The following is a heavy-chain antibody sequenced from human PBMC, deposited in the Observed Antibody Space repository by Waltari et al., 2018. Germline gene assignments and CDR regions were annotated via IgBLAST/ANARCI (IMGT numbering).Heavy chain of an antibody. CDR3: ARDLGEGSSWYGMGPSS. J-gene: IGHJ4*02. CDR1: GFTFSSNY. V-gene: IGHV3-66*02. D-gene: IGHD6-13*01. CDR2: IYSGGST. Sequence: VQLVESGGGVVQPGRSLRLSCAASGFTFSSNYMSWVRQAQGKGLEWVSVIYSGGSTYYADSVKGRFTISRDNSKNTLYLQMNSLRAEDTAVYYCARDLGEGSSWYGMGPSSWGQGTLVTVSS.